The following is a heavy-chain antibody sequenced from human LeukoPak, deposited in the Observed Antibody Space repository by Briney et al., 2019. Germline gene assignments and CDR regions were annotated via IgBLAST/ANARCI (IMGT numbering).Heavy chain of an antibody. CDR2: IYHSGST. V-gene: IGHV4-38-2*02. CDR1: GYSISSGYY. D-gene: IGHD4-17*01. CDR3: ASNTYGAFDY. J-gene: IGHJ4*02. Sequence: SETLSLTCTVSGYSISSGYYWGWIRQPPGKGLEWIGSIYHSGSTYYNPSLKSRVTISVDTSKNQFSLKLSSVTAADTAVYYCASNTYGAFDYWGQGTLVTVSS.